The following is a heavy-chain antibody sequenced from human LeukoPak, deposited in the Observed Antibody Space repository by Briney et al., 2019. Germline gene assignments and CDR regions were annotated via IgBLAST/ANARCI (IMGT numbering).Heavy chain of an antibody. D-gene: IGHD1-26*01. CDR3: AKDPYNRPIVGATKGYVGYYFDY. V-gene: IGHV3-7*03. Sequence: GGSLRLSCAASGFTFSSYWMSWVRQAPGKGLEWVANIKQDGSEKYYVDSVKGRFTISRDNAKNSLYLQMNSLRAEDTALYYCAKDPYNRPIVGATKGYVGYYFDYWGQGTLVTVSS. J-gene: IGHJ4*02. CDR1: GFTFSSYW. CDR2: IKQDGSEK.